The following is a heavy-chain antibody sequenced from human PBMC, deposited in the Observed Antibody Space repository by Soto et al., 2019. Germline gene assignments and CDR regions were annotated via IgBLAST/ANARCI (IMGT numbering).Heavy chain of an antibody. CDR3: ERDAGRGYDRQYYFDY. V-gene: IGHV1-69*01. J-gene: IGHJ4*02. Sequence: QVQLVQSGAEVKKPGSSVKVSCKASGGTFSSYAISWVRQAPGQGLEWMGGIIPIFGTANYAQKFQGRVTITADESTSTAYMELSRLRSEDTAVYYCERDAGRGYDRQYYFDYWGQGTLVTVSS. D-gene: IGHD5-12*01. CDR2: IIPIFGTA. CDR1: GGTFSSYA.